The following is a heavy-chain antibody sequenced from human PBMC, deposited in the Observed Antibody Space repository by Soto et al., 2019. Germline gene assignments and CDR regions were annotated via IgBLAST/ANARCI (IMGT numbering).Heavy chain of an antibody. CDR2: ISNDGGKK. CDR1: GFAFTSYA. Sequence: GGSLRLSCAASGFAFTSYALHWVRQAPGKGLEWVALISNDGGKKQYAESVEGRFTVSRDSSRNTLYLQLNSLRPDDTAVYFCASDAGNTGVFPFFDFWGQGKLVTVSS. CDR3: ASDAGNTGVFPFFDF. V-gene: IGHV3-30-3*01. J-gene: IGHJ5*01. D-gene: IGHD7-27*01.